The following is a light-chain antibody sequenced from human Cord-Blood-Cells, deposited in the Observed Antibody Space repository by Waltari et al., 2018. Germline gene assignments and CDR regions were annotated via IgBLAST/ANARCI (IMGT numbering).Light chain of an antibody. J-gene: IGKJ1*01. CDR1: QSISSY. CDR3: QQSYSTLWT. Sequence: DIQMTQSPSSLSASVVDRVPITCRASQSISSYLNWYQQKPGKAQKLLIYAASSLQSGVPSRCSGRSSGTYSPLTISILQPEDVASYYCQQSYSTLWTFGQGTKVEIK. CDR2: AAS. V-gene: IGKV1-39*01.